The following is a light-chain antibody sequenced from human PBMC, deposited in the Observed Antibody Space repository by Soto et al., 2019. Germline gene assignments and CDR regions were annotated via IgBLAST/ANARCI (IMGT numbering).Light chain of an antibody. CDR1: SSNIGSNT. Sequence: QSVLTQPPSASGTPGQSVTISCSGSSSNIGSNTVNWYQQLPGTAPKLLIYSNNQRPSGVPDRFSRSKSGTSASLAISGIQSEDEADYYCAASDDGLNGGYFFGNGTKLTVL. CDR3: AASDDGLNGGYF. CDR2: SNN. V-gene: IGLV1-44*01. J-gene: IGLJ1*01.